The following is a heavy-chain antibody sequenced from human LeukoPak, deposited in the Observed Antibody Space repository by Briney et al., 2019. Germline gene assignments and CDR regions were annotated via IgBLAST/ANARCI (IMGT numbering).Heavy chain of an antibody. J-gene: IGHJ4*02. D-gene: IGHD5-18*01. V-gene: IGHV4-59*01. CDR3: ARDQDSGYSYGLFDY. CDR2: IYAIGST. Sequence: PSETLSLTCAVSGGSLNNYYCSWIRPPPGKGLGWIGYIYAIGSTNYNPSLQSRVTTSLDTSKNQVSLELSSVTAADAAVYYCARDQDSGYSYGLFDYWGQGTLVTVSS. CDR1: GGSLNNYY.